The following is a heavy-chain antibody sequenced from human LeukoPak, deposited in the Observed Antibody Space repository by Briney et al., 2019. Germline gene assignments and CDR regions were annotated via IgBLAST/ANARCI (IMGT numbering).Heavy chain of an antibody. J-gene: IGHJ4*02. CDR2: IYYSGST. D-gene: IGHD3-22*01. CDR1: GGSISSYY. Sequence: SETLSLTCTVSGGSISSYYWSWIRQPPGKGLEWIGYIYYSGSTNYNPSLKSRVTISVVTSKNQFSLKLSSVTAADTAVYYCARLHTAYYYDSSGYYFDYWGQGTLVTVSS. CDR3: ARLHTAYYYDSSGYYFDY. V-gene: IGHV4-59*08.